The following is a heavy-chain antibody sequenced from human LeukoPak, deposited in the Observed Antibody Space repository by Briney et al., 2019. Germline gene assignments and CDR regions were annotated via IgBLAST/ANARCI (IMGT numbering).Heavy chain of an antibody. CDR2: ISSSSYI. CDR1: GFIFSRNS. V-gene: IGHV3-21*01. D-gene: IGHD5-24*01. J-gene: IGHJ3*01. CDR3: ARSSRDGYNLIDYMDV. Sequence: PGGSLRLSCAASGFIFSRNSMNWVRQAPGKGLEWVSSISSSSYIYYTDSMKGRFTISRDNARKSLYLQMNSLRAEDTAVYYCARSSRDGYNLIDYMDVWGQGTMVTVSS.